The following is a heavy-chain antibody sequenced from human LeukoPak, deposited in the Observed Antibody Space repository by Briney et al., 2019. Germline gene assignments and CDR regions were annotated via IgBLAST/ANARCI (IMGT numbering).Heavy chain of an antibody. Sequence: ASVKVSCKVSGYTLTELSIHWVRRAPGKGLEWMGGLDPEYAETIYAQKFQGRVTMTEDTSPDTAYMELSSLRPEDTAVYFCATHSGGSYSPRLTDTFDIWGQGTMVTVSS. CDR1: GYTLTELS. D-gene: IGHD1-26*01. CDR3: ATHSGGSYSPRLTDTFDI. V-gene: IGHV1-24*01. CDR2: LDPEYAET. J-gene: IGHJ3*02.